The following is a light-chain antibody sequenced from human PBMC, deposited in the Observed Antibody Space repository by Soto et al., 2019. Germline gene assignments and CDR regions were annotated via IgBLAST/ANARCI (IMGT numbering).Light chain of an antibody. V-gene: IGKV3-20*01. CDR1: QTVTSSY. Sequence: EILSTQSPGTLALSPGERATLSCRASQTVTSSYLARYHQRPGQVPRRLIFGESSRATGIPDRFSGSGSGTDFTITISRRESEDLGGYYGQQHDSSSLTFGGGTKV. CDR3: QQHDSSSLT. J-gene: IGKJ4*01. CDR2: GES.